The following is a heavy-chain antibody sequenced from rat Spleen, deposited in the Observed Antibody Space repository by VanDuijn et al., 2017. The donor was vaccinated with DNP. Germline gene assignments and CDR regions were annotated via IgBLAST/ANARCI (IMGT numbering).Heavy chain of an antibody. CDR1: GFTFSDYY. J-gene: IGHJ2*01. V-gene: IGHV5-20*01. Sequence: EVQLVESGGGLVQPGRSLKLSCAASGFTFSDYYMAWVRQAPTKGLEWVASISYDGGSTYYRDSVKGRFTVSRDNRKSILYLQMNSLRSEDTATYYCTRGSAVAPYFDYWGQGVMVIVSS. CDR3: TRGSAVAPYFDY. CDR2: ISYDGGST. D-gene: IGHD3-8*01.